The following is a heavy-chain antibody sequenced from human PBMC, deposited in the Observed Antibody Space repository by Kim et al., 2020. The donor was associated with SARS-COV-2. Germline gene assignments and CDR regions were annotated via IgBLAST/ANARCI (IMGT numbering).Heavy chain of an antibody. Sequence: SETLSLTCTVSGGSFSSRILYWVWIRQATGKGLEWIGTFYYSGSTYYNPSLKNRVTISVDTSSRQLSLKMNSMTAADTAVYYCARCGVSAGPGFDSCGQG. CDR2: FYYSGST. D-gene: IGHD1-26*01. J-gene: IGHJ4*02. V-gene: IGHV4-39*01. CDR3: ARCGVSAGPGFDS. CDR1: GGSFSSRILY.